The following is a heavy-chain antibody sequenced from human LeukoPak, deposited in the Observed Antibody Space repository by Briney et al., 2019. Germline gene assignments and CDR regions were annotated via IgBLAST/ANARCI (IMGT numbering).Heavy chain of an antibody. J-gene: IGHJ6*02. Sequence: PSETLSLTCTVSGVSISSGGYYWSWIRQHPGKGLEWIGYIYYSGSTYYNPSLKSRVTISVDTSKNQFSLKLSSVTAADTAVYYCARVSLGRAAAGPLYYYGMDVWGQGTTVTVSS. CDR2: IYYSGST. CDR3: ARVSLGRAAAGPLYYYGMDV. V-gene: IGHV4-31*03. D-gene: IGHD6-13*01. CDR1: GVSISSGGYY.